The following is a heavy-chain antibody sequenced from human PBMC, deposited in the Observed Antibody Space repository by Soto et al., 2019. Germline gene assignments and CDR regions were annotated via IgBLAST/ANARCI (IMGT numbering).Heavy chain of an antibody. J-gene: IGHJ6*02. CDR2: ISSGGSYI. D-gene: IGHD2-2*01. CDR3: ARDSDCHSTSCFFPPHV. Sequence: GGSLRLSSVGSGFSISDHFMSWVRQAPGKGLEWVSSISSGGSYIFYADSVQGRFSISRDNAKNSLFLEMNSLRVEDTAVYYCARDSDCHSTSCFFPPHVWGQGTTVTVSS. CDR1: GFSISDHF. V-gene: IGHV3-21*06.